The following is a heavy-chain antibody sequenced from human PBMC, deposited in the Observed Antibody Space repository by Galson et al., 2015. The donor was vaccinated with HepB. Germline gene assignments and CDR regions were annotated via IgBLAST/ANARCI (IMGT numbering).Heavy chain of an antibody. CDR1: GYTFTNYG. CDR2: IRAYNGNT. J-gene: IGHJ4*02. Sequence: SVKVSCKASGYTFTNYGISWVRQAPGQGLQWMGWIRAYNGNTHYAQKRQGRDTMTPDTSTSTAYMELRNLRSDDAAVYYCARGDWGWGGFDDWGQGTLVTVSS. CDR3: ARGDWGWGGFDD. D-gene: IGHD7-27*01. V-gene: IGHV1-18*01.